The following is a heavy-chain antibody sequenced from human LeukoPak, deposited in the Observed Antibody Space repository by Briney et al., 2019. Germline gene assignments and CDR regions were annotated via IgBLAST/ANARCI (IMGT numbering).Heavy chain of an antibody. D-gene: IGHD1-26*01. CDR2: ISGSGGST. Sequence: GGSLGLSCAASGFTFSSYAMSWVRQAPGKGLEWVSAISGSGGSTYYGDSVKGRFTISRDNSKNTLYLQMNSLRAEDTAVYYCAKGLGGATSSYYFDYWGQGTLVTVSS. J-gene: IGHJ4*02. CDR1: GFTFSSYA. CDR3: AKGLGGATSSYYFDY. V-gene: IGHV3-23*01.